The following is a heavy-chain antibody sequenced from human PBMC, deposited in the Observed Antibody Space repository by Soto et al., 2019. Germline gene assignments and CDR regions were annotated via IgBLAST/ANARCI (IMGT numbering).Heavy chain of an antibody. CDR1: GFSLPTDRVG. CDR3: EHAYGGRSLY. Sequence: QLTLKESGPTLVKPTQTLTLTCTFSGFSLPTDRVGVGWIRQPPGKALEWLAVIYWEDTKTYRPSLKSRLTITTDTSKNQVALTMTDMDPVDTATYYCEHAYGGRSLYWGQGTLVTVSS. J-gene: IGHJ4*02. V-gene: IGHV2-5*02. D-gene: IGHD1-26*01. CDR2: IYWEDTK.